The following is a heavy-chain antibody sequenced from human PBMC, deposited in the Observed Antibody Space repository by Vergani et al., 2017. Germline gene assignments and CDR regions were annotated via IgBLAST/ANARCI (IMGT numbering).Heavy chain of an antibody. V-gene: IGHV3-23*01. Sequence: EVQLLESGGGLIQPGGSLILSCAASGFTFSSYAMSWVRQAPGKGLECVSAISGSGGSTYYADSVKGRFTISRDNSKNTLYLQMNSLRAEDTAVYYCAKCWWEQTYYFDYWGQGTLVTVSS. CDR2: ISGSGGST. J-gene: IGHJ4*02. CDR3: AKCWWEQTYYFDY. D-gene: IGHD1-26*01. CDR1: GFTFSSYA.